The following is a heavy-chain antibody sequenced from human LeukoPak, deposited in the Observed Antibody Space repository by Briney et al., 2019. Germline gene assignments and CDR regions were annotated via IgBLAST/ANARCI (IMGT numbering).Heavy chain of an antibody. CDR1: GFAFSNYN. Sequence: KPGGSLRLSCAVSGFAFSNYNMNWVRQAPGKGLEWVASISSSSGHIHYADSVKGRFTSSRDNAKNSLYLQMNSLRAEDTAVYYCARDSATVTSTSSWFDPWGQGTLVTVSS. D-gene: IGHD4-17*01. CDR3: ARDSATVTSTSSWFDP. J-gene: IGHJ5*02. V-gene: IGHV3-21*01. CDR2: ISSSSGHI.